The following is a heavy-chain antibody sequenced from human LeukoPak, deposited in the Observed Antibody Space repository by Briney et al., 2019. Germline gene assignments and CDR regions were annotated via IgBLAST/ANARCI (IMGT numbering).Heavy chain of an antibody. D-gene: IGHD2-2*02. V-gene: IGHV4-38-2*01. CDR1: GYSISNDYY. Sequence: SETLSLTCAVSGYSISNDYYWGWVRQPPGKGLEWIGNIYHSGSTYKNSSLKSRLTLSLDTSKNQFSLKLISVTAADTAMYYCARLSGAPVRHPIYHFDYWGQGTLVTVSS. J-gene: IGHJ4*02. CDR2: IYHSGST. CDR3: ARLSGAPVRHPIYHFDY.